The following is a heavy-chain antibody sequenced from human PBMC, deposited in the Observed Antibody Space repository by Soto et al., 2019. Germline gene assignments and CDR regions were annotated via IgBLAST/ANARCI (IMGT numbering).Heavy chain of an antibody. V-gene: IGHV3-7*01. CDR1: GFTVSSNY. D-gene: IGHD3-3*02. J-gene: IGHJ4*02. Sequence: GGSLRLSCAASGFTVSSNYMSWVRQAPGKGLEWVANINQDGSAKSHVDSVEGRFTISRDNAKNSLYLQMNSLRVEDTAVYYCARGPFWGQGTLVTVSS. CDR3: ARGPF. CDR2: INQDGSAK.